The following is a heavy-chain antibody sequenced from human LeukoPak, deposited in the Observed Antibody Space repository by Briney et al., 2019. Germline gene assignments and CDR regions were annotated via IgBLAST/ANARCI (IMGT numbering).Heavy chain of an antibody. CDR2: ISTSSNSI. V-gene: IGHV3-48*02. J-gene: IGHJ4*02. D-gene: IGHD6-19*01. CDR1: GFTFSSYG. Sequence: GGSLRLSCAASGFTFSSYGMNWVRQAPGKWLEWVSYISTSSNSIDYADSVKGRFTMSRDNAKNLLYLQMNSLRDEDTAMYYCARVSAPGTSGWYFGYWGQGTLVTVSS. CDR3: ARVSAPGTSGWYFGY.